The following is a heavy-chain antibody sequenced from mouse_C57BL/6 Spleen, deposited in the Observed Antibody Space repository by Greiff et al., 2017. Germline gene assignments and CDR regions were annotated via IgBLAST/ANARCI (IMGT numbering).Heavy chain of an antibody. D-gene: IGHD2-5*01. Sequence: QVQLQQPGAELVKPGASVKLSCKASGYTFTSSWMHWVKQRPGQGLEWIGMIHPNSGRTNYNEKFKSKATLTVDKSSSTAYMQLSSLTSEDSAVYYCANLHSNCYACWGQGTLVTVSA. V-gene: IGHV1-64*01. CDR2: IHPNSGRT. CDR3: ANLHSNCYAC. J-gene: IGHJ3*01. CDR1: GYTFTSSW.